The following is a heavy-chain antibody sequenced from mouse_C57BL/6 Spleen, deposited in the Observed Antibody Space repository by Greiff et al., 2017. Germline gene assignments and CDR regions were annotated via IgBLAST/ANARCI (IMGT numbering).Heavy chain of an antibody. V-gene: IGHV5-9*01. CDR3: ARGGTTVGAMDY. D-gene: IGHD1-1*01. CDR2: ISGGGGNT. J-gene: IGHJ4*01. Sequence: DVQLVESGGGLVKPGGSLKLSCAASGFTFSSYTMSWVRQTPEKRLEWVATISGGGGNTYYPDSVKGRFTISRDNAKNTLYLQMSSLRSEDTALYYCARGGTTVGAMDYWGQGTSVTVSS. CDR1: GFTFSSYT.